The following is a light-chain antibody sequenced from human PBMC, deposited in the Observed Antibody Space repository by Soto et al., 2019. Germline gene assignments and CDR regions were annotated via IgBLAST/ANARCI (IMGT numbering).Light chain of an antibody. V-gene: IGKV3-11*01. Sequence: EIVLPQAPATLSLSPGERSTVSCRASQSVSSHLAWYQQKRGQAPRLLIYDASSRASGIPARFSGSASGTDFTLTISSLEPEDFAVYYCQQGSNWPLTFGQGTRLEIK. J-gene: IGKJ5*01. CDR3: QQGSNWPLT. CDR2: DAS. CDR1: QSVSSH.